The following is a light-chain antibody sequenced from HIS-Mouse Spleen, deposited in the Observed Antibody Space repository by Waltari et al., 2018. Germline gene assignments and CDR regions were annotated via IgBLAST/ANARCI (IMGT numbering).Light chain of an antibody. CDR1: SSNIGSNT. J-gene: IGLJ3*02. CDR3: AAWDDSLNGWV. V-gene: IGLV1-44*01. CDR2: SNN. Sequence: QSVLTQPPSASGTPGQRVTISCSGSSSNIGSNTVNWYQQLPGTAPKLLSYSNNQRPSGVPARFSGSKSGPSASLAISWLQSEDEADYYCAAWDDSLNGWVFGGGTKLTVL.